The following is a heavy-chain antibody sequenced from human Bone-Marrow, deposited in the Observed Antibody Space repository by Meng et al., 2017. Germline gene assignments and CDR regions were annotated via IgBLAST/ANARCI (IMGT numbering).Heavy chain of an antibody. CDR1: GGSFRDYY. V-gene: IGHV4-34*01. J-gene: IGHJ4*02. D-gene: IGHD4-11*01. CDR2: INPSGST. CDR3: ARGQTTMAYDFDY. Sequence: QVQLQRWGEGWLKPSETLSLTCVASGGSFRDYYWSWIRQPPGKGLEWIGEINPSGSTNYNPYNERRATISVDTSQNNLSLKLSCVTAADSAVYYCARGQTTMAYDFDYWGQGTLVTVSS.